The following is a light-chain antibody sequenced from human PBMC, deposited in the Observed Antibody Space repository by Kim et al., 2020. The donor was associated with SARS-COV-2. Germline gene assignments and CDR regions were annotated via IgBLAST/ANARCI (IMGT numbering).Light chain of an antibody. J-gene: IGLJ1*01. Sequence: GQKLTITRSGSSANIKNNYVSWYQQLPGTAPKLLIFDNDERPSGIPDRFSGCKSGTSATLGITGLQTGDEADYYCGTWDSNLSVYVFGTGTKVTVL. CDR1: SANIKNNY. CDR3: GTWDSNLSVYV. CDR2: DND. V-gene: IGLV1-51*01.